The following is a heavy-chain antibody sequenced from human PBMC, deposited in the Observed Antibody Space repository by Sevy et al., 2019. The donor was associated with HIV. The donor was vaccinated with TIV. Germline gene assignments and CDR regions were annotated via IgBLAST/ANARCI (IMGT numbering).Heavy chain of an antibody. CDR1: GFTFSKYW. V-gene: IGHV3-7*01. J-gene: IGHJ4*02. D-gene: IGHD3-10*01. CDR3: ARETGSSHFDY. CDR2: INQDGSEK. Sequence: GESLKISCAASGFTFSKYWMSWVRQAPGKGLEWVANINQDGSEKYYVDSLKGRFTISRDNGKNSLYLQMNSLRAEDTAVYYCARETGSSHFDYWGQGTLVTVSS.